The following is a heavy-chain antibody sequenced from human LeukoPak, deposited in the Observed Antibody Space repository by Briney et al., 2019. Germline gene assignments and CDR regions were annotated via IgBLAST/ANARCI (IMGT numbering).Heavy chain of an antibody. V-gene: IGHV3-23*01. CDR3: AQQNLYYYDSSGYLDC. Sequence: GGSLRLSCAASGFTFSSYGMHWVRQAPGKGLEWVSAISGSGGSTYYADSVKGRFTISRDNSKNTLYLQMNSLRAEDTAVYYCAQQNLYYYDSSGYLDCWGQGTLVAVSS. CDR2: ISGSGGST. D-gene: IGHD3-22*01. J-gene: IGHJ4*02. CDR1: GFTFSSYG.